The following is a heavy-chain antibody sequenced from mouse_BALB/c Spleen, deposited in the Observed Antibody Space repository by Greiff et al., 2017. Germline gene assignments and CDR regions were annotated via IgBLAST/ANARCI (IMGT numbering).Heavy chain of an antibody. D-gene: IGHD2-10*01. CDR1: GYTFTSYW. V-gene: IGHV1S81*02. Sequence: VQLQQPGAELVKPGASVKLSCKASGYTFTSYWMHWVKQRPGQGLEWIGEINPSNGRTNYNEKFKSKATLTVDKSSSTAYMQLSSLTSEDSAVYYCARPYYGNWFAYWGQGTLVTVSA. CDR3: ARPYYGNWFAY. CDR2: INPSNGRT. J-gene: IGHJ3*01.